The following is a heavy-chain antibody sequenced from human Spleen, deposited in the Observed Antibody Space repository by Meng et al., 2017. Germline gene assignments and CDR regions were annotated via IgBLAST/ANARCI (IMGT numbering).Heavy chain of an antibody. D-gene: IGHD3-9*01. J-gene: IGHJ4*02. CDR1: GFTFSTYA. V-gene: IGHV3-23*01. Sequence: GGSLRLSCAASGFTFSTYAMSWVRQAPGKGLEWVSAVSGSGGSTYYADSVKGRFTISRDNSKNTLYLQMNSLRAEDTAVYYCATDGVLRYFYWGQGTLVTVSS. CDR3: ATDGVLRYFY. CDR2: VSGSGGST.